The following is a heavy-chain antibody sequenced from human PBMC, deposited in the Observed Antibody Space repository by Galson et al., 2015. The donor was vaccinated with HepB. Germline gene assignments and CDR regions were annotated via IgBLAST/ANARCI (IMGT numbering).Heavy chain of an antibody. CDR3: TRDRKGGYGPFDY. J-gene: IGHJ4*02. Sequence: SLRLSCAASGFSFGDHAMSWFRQAPGKGLEWVGFIRSRVDGGTTEYAASVKGRLTISRDDSKSIAYLQMNSLKTEDTGVYYCTRDRKGGYGPFDYWGQGNLVTVSS. CDR2: IRSRVDGGTT. V-gene: IGHV3-49*03. CDR1: GFSFGDHA. D-gene: IGHD5-12*01.